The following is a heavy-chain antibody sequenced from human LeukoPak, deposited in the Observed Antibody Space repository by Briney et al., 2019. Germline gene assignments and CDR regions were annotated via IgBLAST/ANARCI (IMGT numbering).Heavy chain of an antibody. Sequence: PSETLSLTCAVYGGSFSGYYWSWIRQPPGKGLEWIGEINHSGSTNYNPSLKSRVTISVDTSKNQFSLKLSSVTAADTAVYYCAREGHDYGDSIDYWGQGTLVTVSS. J-gene: IGHJ4*02. CDR3: AREGHDYGDSIDY. D-gene: IGHD4-17*01. CDR1: GGSFSGYY. V-gene: IGHV4-34*01. CDR2: INHSGST.